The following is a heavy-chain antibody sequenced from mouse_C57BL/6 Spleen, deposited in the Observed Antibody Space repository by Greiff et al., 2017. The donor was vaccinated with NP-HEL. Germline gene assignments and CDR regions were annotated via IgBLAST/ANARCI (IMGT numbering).Heavy chain of an antibody. CDR1: GYTFTSYG. V-gene: IGHV1-69*01. CDR2: IYPSDSYT. Sequence: QVQLQQSGAELARPGASVKLSCKASGYTFTSYGISWVKQRTGQGLEWIGEIYPSDSYTNYNQKFKGKSTLTVDKSSSTAYMQLSSLTSEDSAVYYCARGFDMGSYRTLDYWGQGTTLTVSS. CDR3: ARGFDMGSYRTLDY. D-gene: IGHD1-1*02. J-gene: IGHJ2*01.